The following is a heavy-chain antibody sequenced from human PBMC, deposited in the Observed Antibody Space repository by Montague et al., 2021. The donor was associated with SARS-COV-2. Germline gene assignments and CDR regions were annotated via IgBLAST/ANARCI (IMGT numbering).Heavy chain of an antibody. Sequence: TLSLTCTVSGASISTGLYYWSWIRQPAGKGLEWIGRIRTTGHTDYNSSLESRVFMSVDTSTNQFSLSLTSVTAADTAVYFCARFGSGTLEFDLWGQGTLVTVSS. V-gene: IGHV4-61*02. CDR1: GASISTGLYY. J-gene: IGHJ4*02. CDR3: ARFGSGTLEFDL. D-gene: IGHD1-26*01. CDR2: IRTTGHT.